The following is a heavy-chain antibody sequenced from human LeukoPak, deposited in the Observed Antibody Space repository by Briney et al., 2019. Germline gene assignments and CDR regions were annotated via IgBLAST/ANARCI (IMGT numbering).Heavy chain of an antibody. CDR3: AAALGRYGDYSRGYYFDY. D-gene: IGHD4-17*01. J-gene: IGHJ4*02. CDR1: GASISDYY. Sequence: PSETLSLTCTVSGASISDYYWSWIRQPPRQGLEWIGYVFDSGGANYNPSPMSRVTISVDTSKNQFSVKLGSVTAADTAVYYCAAALGRYGDYSRGYYFDYWGQGTLVTVSS. CDR2: VFDSGGA. V-gene: IGHV4-59*13.